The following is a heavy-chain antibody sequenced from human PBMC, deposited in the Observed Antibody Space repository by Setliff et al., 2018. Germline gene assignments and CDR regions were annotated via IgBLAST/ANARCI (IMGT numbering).Heavy chain of an antibody. D-gene: IGHD1-1*01. CDR3: ARTGTYRYFDS. V-gene: IGHV4-39*01. CDR2: IQYRGTT. CDR1: GDSITSGTYY. J-gene: IGHJ4*02. Sequence: SETLSLTCTVSGDSITSGTYYWGWIRQPPGKGLEWIGRIQYRGTTYANVSLASRLTISIDTSKNQFSFQLTSVTAADTAVYYCARTGTYRYFDSWGQGTRVTVSS.